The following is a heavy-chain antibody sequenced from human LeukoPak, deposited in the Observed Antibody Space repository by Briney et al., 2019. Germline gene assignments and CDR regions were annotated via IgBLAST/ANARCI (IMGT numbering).Heavy chain of an antibody. CDR1: GVTFSSYA. J-gene: IGHJ6*03. V-gene: IGHV1-69*13. CDR3: ARGPYYYYYYMDV. Sequence: SVKVSCKASGVTFSSYAISWVRQAPGQGLEWMGGIITMLGTASYAQKFQGRVTITADESTSTAYMELSSLRSEDTAVYYCARGPYYYYYYMDVWGKGTTVTVSS. CDR2: IITMLGTA.